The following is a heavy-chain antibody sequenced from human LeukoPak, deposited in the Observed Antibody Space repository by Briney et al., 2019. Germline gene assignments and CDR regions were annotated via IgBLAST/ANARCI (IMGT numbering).Heavy chain of an antibody. CDR3: AGASLMVRGVIIWFDP. CDR1: GGSISSGGYY. J-gene: IGHJ5*02. D-gene: IGHD3-10*01. Sequence: SETLSLTCTVSGGSISSGGYYWSWIRQHPGKGLEWIGYIYYSGSTYYNPSLKSRVTISVDTSKNQFSLKLSSVTAADTAVYYCAGASLMVRGVIIWFDPWGQGTLVTVSS. CDR2: IYYSGST. V-gene: IGHV4-31*03.